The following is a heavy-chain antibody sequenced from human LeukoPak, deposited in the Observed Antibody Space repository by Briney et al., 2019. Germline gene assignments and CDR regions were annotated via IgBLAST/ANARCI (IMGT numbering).Heavy chain of an antibody. CDR2: IYHSGST. J-gene: IGHJ4*02. V-gene: IGHV4-30-2*01. Sequence: PSETLSLTCTVSGGSISSGGYYWSWIRQPPGKGLEWIGYIYHSGSTYYNPSLKSRVTISVDRSKNQFSLKLSSVTAADTAVYYCARASVATTRHYFDYWGQGTLVTVSS. D-gene: IGHD6-19*01. CDR1: GGSISSGGYY. CDR3: ARASVATTRHYFDY.